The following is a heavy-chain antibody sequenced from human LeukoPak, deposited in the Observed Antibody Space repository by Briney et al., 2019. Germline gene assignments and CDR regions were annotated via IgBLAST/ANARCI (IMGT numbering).Heavy chain of an antibody. CDR2: ISGSGGST. CDR1: GFTFSSYA. J-gene: IGHJ6*02. CDR3: AKDIGSKPIYGMDV. V-gene: IGHV3-43*02. Sequence: PGGSLRLSCAASGFTFSSYAMSWVRQAPGKGLEWVSAISGSGGSTYYADSVKGRFTISRDNSKNSLYLQMNSLRTEDTALYYCAKDIGSKPIYGMDVWGQGTTVTVSS. D-gene: IGHD6-13*01.